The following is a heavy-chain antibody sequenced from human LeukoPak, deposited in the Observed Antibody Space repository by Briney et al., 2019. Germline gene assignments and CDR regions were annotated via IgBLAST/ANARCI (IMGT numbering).Heavy chain of an antibody. CDR1: GFTFSSKA. CDR2: ITNSGDST. Sequence: GGSLRLSCVVSGFTFSSKAMSWVRQAPGKGLEWVSGITNSGDSTYYADSVKGRFTISRDNSKNTLYLQMNSLRAEDTAVYYCANTATYSFYYMDVWGKGTTVTVSS. CDR3: ANTATYSFYYMDV. J-gene: IGHJ6*03. V-gene: IGHV3-23*01.